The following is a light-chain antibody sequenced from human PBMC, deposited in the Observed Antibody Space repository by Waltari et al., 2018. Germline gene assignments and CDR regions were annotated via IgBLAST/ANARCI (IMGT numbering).Light chain of an antibody. J-gene: IGLJ2*01. V-gene: IGLV1-40*01. CDR2: TNT. CDR3: QSFDGSLTGL. CDR1: NSNLGAGYD. Sequence: QSVLTQPPSVSGAPGQKVTISCTGSNSNLGAGYDVHWYQQLPGAAPNLIIYTNTHRPSGVPDRFSASQSAPSASLTITGLLAEDEAVYYCQSFDGSLTGLFGGGTKLTVL.